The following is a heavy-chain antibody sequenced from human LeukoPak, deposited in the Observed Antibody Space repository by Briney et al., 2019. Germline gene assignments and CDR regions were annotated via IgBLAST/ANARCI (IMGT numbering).Heavy chain of an antibody. V-gene: IGHV1-46*01. D-gene: IGHD2-15*01. CDR2: INPSGGDT. CDR1: GYTFTSYY. Sequence: ASVKVSCKASGYTFTSYYMHWVRQAPGQGLEWMGIINPSGGDTSYAQNFQGRVTMTRDTSTSTAYMELRSLRSDDTAVYYCARVRCSGGSCYSRIIRYYYYYYMDVWGKGTTVTISS. J-gene: IGHJ6*03. CDR3: ARVRCSGGSCYSRIIRYYYYYYMDV.